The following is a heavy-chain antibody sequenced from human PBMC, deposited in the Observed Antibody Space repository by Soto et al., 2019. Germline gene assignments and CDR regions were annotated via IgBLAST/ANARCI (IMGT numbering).Heavy chain of an antibody. CDR1: GFTFSNYA. J-gene: IGHJ5*02. D-gene: IGHD3-22*01. Sequence: EVQLSESGGGLVQPGGSLRLSCAASGFTFSNYAMSWVRQAPGKGLEWVSSVSGAGLITYYADSVRGRFTISRDNSRNTLYLQINRLRADDTGDYYCAKAQGYYFDSGTYNWFDPWGHGTLVIVSP. V-gene: IGHV3-23*01. CDR2: VSGAGLIT. CDR3: AKAQGYYFDSGTYNWFDP.